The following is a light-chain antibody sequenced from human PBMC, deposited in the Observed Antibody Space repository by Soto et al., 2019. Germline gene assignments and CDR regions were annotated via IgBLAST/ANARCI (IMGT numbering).Light chain of an antibody. CDR3: QQRSKWPRT. CDR1: QSVSGY. V-gene: IGKV3-11*01. Sequence: EIVLTQSPATLSLSPGERATLSCRASQSVSGYLAWYQQKPGQAPRLLIYDASNRATGIPARFSGSGSGTDFTLTISSLEPEDFAVYYFQQRSKWPRTFGQGTKVEIK. CDR2: DAS. J-gene: IGKJ1*01.